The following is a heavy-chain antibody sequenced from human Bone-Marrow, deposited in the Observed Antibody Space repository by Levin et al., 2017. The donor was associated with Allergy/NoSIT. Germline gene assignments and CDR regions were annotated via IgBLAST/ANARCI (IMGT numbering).Heavy chain of an antibody. J-gene: IGHJ4*02. V-gene: IGHV3-11*01. Sequence: SCAASGFIFSDYYMSWIRQAPGKGLEWISYINNVGSTIYYADSVRGRFTISRDNIKNSLYLQMDSLRADDTAVYFCARDGGLIDYWGQGTLVTVSS. CDR3: ARDGGLIDY. D-gene: IGHD3-16*01. CDR2: INNVGSTI. CDR1: GFIFSDYY.